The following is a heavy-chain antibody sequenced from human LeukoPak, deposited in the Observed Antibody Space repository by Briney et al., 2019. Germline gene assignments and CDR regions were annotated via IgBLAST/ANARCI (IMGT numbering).Heavy chain of an antibody. J-gene: IGHJ4*02. V-gene: IGHV3-23*01. CDR2: ISGSGGST. CDR3: AKKDSYSSGWYGGYYFDY. D-gene: IGHD6-19*01. Sequence: PGGSLRLSCAASGFTFSSYVMSWVRQTPGKGLEWVSAISGSGGSTYYADSVKGRFTISRDNSKNTLYLQMNSLRAEDTAVYYCAKKDSYSSGWYGGYYFDYWGQGTLVTVSS. CDR1: GFTFSSYV.